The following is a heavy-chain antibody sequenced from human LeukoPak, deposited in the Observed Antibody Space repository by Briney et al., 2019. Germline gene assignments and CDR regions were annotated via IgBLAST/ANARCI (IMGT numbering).Heavy chain of an antibody. CDR1: GFTFDDYA. D-gene: IGHD4-17*01. J-gene: IGHJ4*02. CDR2: ISWNSGSI. CDR3: ARVGRLQYGDYVAFDY. Sequence: GGSLRLSCAASGFTFDDYAMHWVRQAPGKGLEWVSGISWNSGSIGYADSVKGRFTISRDNAKNSLDLQMNSLRVEDTAVYYCARVGRLQYGDYVAFDYWGQGTLVTVSS. V-gene: IGHV3-9*01.